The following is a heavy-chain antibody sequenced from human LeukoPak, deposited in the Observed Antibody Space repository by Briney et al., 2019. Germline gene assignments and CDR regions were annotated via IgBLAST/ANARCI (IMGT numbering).Heavy chain of an antibody. D-gene: IGHD4-17*01. Sequence: GGSRRLSCAASEFTFSSYWMSWVRQAPGKGLEWVANIKQDGGEKYYLDSVKGRFTVSRDNAKSSLYLQMSSLRAEDTAVYYCARVGARQILEYWGQGTLVTVSS. CDR2: IKQDGGEK. CDR3: ARVGARQILEY. V-gene: IGHV3-7*01. J-gene: IGHJ4*02. CDR1: EFTFSSYW.